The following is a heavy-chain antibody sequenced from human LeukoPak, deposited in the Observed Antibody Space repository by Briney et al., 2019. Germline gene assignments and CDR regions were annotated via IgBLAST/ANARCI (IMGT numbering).Heavy chain of an antibody. CDR2: INSDGSWT. CDR1: GNYW. D-gene: IGHD2/OR15-2a*01. V-gene: IGHV3-74*01. Sequence: GGSLRLSCAASGNYWMHWVRQAPGKGLVWVSHINSDGSWTSYADSVKGRFTISKDNAKNTVYLQMNSLRAEDTAVYYCVSFYETYWGRGTLVNVSS. CDR3: VSFYETY. J-gene: IGHJ4*02.